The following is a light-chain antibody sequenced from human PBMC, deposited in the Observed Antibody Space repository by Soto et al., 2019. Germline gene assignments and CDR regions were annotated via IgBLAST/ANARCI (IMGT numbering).Light chain of an antibody. V-gene: IGKV1-39*01. CDR1: QSISSY. CDR3: QQSYSTPRT. Sequence: DIQMAQSPSSLSASAGDRVTITCRASQSISSYLNWYQQKPGKAPKLLVYAASSLQSGLPSRFIGSGSGTDFTLTISSLQPEDFATYYCQQSYSTPRTFGGGTKVEIK. J-gene: IGKJ4*01. CDR2: AAS.